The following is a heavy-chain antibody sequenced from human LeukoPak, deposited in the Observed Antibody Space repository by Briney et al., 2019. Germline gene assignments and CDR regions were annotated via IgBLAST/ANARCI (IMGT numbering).Heavy chain of an antibody. D-gene: IGHD3-22*01. J-gene: IGHJ4*02. CDR1: GFTFSSYG. CDR3: ARSRSGYYEDY. CDR2: ISGSGGST. Sequence: GGSLRLSCAASGFTFSSYGMSWVRQAPGKGLEWVSAISGSGGSTYYADSVKGRFTISRDNSKNPLYLQMNSLRAEDTAVYYCARSRSGYYEDYWGQGTLVTVFS. V-gene: IGHV3-23*01.